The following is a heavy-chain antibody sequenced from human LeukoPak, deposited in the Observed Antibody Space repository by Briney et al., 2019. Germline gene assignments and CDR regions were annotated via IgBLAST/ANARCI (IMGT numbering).Heavy chain of an antibody. CDR2: IYYSGST. D-gene: IGHD2-2*01. CDR1: GGSISSGGYY. V-gene: IGHV4-31*03. J-gene: IGHJ6*04. CDR3: ARDYSYAAAARVDGVHGMDV. Sequence: SETLSLTCTVSGGSISSGGYYWSWIRQHPGKGLEWVGYIYYSGSTYYNPSLKSRVTISLDTSKNQFSLTLNSVTAADTAMYFCARDYSYAAAARVDGVHGMDVWGVGTTVTVSS.